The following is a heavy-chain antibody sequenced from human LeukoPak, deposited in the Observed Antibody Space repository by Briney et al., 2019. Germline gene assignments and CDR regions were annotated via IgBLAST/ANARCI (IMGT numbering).Heavy chain of an antibody. CDR3: ARSRGFYYGSRSYYRDAFDI. J-gene: IGHJ3*02. D-gene: IGHD3-10*01. CDR2: IIPIFGTA. Sequence: SVKVSCKASGGTFSSYAVSWVPQAPGQGLEWMGGIIPIFGTANYAQKFQGRVTITADESTSTAYTELSNLRSEDTDVYYWARSRGFYYGSRSYYRDAFDIWGERTMVTASS. V-gene: IGHV1-69*13. CDR1: GGTFSSYA.